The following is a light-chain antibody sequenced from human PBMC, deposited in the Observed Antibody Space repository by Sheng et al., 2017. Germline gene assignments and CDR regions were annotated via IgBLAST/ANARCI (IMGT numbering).Light chain of an antibody. CDR3: QQYEDLPPFK. CDR2: EAS. CDR1: QDIDNH. Sequence: DIQLTQSPTSLSASEGDRVTITCQANQDIDNHLNWYQQKPGKAPKLLIYEASNLGTGVPSRFSGSGSGTDFRLVISSLQPEDFATYYCQQYEDLPPFKFGPGTKVDFK. V-gene: IGKV1-33*01. J-gene: IGKJ3*01.